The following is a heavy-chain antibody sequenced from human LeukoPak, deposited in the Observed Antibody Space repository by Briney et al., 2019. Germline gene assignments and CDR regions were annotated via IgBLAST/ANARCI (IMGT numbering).Heavy chain of an antibody. J-gene: IGHJ4*02. Sequence: GESLQISCRGSGSSFTSYWMGWVRQLPGKGLEWMGIIYPGDSDTRYNPSFQGQVTISADKSISTAYLQWSSLKASDTAMYYCARRVSYGHFDYWGQGTLVTVSS. CDR3: ARRVSYGHFDY. V-gene: IGHV5-51*01. CDR2: IYPGDSDT. D-gene: IGHD5-18*01. CDR1: GSSFTSYW.